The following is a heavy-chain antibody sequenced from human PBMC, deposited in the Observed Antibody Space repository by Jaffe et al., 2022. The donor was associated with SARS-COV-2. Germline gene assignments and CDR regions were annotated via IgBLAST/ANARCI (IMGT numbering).Heavy chain of an antibody. CDR2: ISNSGST. Sequence: QVQLQESGPGLVKPSETLSLTCTVSGGSMSGFYWSWIRHSPGTGLEWIGYISNSGSTKYNPSLKSRVTISIDTSKSQFSLKLNSVTAADAAVYYCASSGGGSTDFWGQGALVTVSS. J-gene: IGHJ4*02. V-gene: IGHV4-59*01. CDR3: ASSGGGSTDF. CDR1: GGSMSGFY. D-gene: IGHD3-10*01.